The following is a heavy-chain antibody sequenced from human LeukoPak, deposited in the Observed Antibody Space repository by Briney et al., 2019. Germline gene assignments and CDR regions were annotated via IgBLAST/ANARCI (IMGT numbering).Heavy chain of an antibody. V-gene: IGHV3-7*04. CDR1: GFTFISYG. CDR2: IKQDGSEK. J-gene: IGHJ6*03. Sequence: GGSLRLSCAASGFTFISYGMSWVRQAPGKGLEWVANIKQDGSEKYYVDCVKGRFTISRDNANNSLYLQMNSLRAEDTAVYYCARAGLVSDPLDYYYYMDVWGKGTTVTVSS. CDR3: ARAGLVSDPLDYYYYMDV. D-gene: IGHD3-16*01.